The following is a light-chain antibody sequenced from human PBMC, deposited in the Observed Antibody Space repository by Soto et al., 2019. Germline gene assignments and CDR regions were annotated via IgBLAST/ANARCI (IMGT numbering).Light chain of an antibody. Sequence: EIVLTQSPATLSLSPGERATLSCRASQSVDNYLDWYQQKPGQAPRLLIYESSNRATGIPARFSGSGSGTDFSLTISSLHPEDFATYFCQQNYNTPPYTFGQGTKLEIK. CDR1: QSVDNY. J-gene: IGKJ2*01. V-gene: IGKV3-11*01. CDR3: QQNYNTPPYT. CDR2: ESS.